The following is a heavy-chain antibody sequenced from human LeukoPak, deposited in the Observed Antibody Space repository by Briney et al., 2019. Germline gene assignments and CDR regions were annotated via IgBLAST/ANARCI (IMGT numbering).Heavy chain of an antibody. CDR1: GGSISIYY. D-gene: IGHD6-19*01. V-gene: IGHV4-59*08. Sequence: SETLSLTCTVSGGSISIYYLSCIRQPPGKGLEWIGYIYYSGSTNYNPSLKSRVTISVDTSKNQFSLKLSSVTAADTAVYYCASHMRWQCEYYFDYWGQGTLVTVSS. CDR3: ASHMRWQCEYYFDY. CDR2: IYYSGST. J-gene: IGHJ4*02.